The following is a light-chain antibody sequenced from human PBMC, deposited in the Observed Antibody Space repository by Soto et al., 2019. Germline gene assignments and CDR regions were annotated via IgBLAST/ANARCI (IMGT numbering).Light chain of an antibody. CDR1: QSISTH. J-gene: IGKJ2*01. Sequence: DSQITQSPSSLSASVGDRVTITCRSSQSISTHLHWYQQKPGKAPRVLISSASTLQSGVPSRFSGSGSGTEFTLTISSLQPEDFATYYCQQSYSNVMYTFGQGTKVDIK. V-gene: IGKV1-39*01. CDR3: QQSYSNVMYT. CDR2: SAS.